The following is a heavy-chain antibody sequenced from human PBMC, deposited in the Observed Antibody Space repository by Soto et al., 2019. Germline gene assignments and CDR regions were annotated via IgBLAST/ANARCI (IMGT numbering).Heavy chain of an antibody. J-gene: IGHJ4*02. D-gene: IGHD1-26*01. CDR1: GVIVSSNH. CDR3: ARVIRGSYDY. V-gene: IGHV3-53*01. CDR2: IYSDGNT. Sequence: GGSLRLSCAVSGVIVSSNHMSWVRQAPGKGLEWVSVIYSDGNTYYADSVKGRFTISRDTSKNTLHLQVNSLGVEDTAVYYCARVIRGSYDYWGQGTLVTVSS.